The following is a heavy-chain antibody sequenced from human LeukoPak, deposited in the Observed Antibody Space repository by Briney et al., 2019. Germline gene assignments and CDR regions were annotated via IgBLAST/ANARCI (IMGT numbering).Heavy chain of an antibody. Sequence: PSETLSLTCTVSGGSMSPLYWNWIRQPPGKGLEWIGYIYSSGSISYNPSLKSRVTISIDTSKNQFSLKLSSVTAADTAVYYCARSIRGYYDSSGYYPHAFDIWGQGTMVTVSS. D-gene: IGHD3-22*01. J-gene: IGHJ3*02. CDR2: IYSSGSI. CDR3: ARSIRGYYDSSGYYPHAFDI. CDR1: GGSMSPLY. V-gene: IGHV4-59*11.